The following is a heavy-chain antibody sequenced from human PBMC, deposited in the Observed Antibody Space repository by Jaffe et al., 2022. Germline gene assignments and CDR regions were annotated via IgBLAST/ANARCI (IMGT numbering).Heavy chain of an antibody. CDR1: GYSISSGYY. V-gene: IGHV4-38-2*01. CDR2: IYHSGST. Sequence: QVQLQESGPGLVKPSETLSLTCAVSGYSISSGYYWGWIRQPPGKGLEWIGSIYHSGSTYYNPSLKSRVTISVDTSKNQFSLKLSSVTAADTAVYYCARHGWGLSLLYYFDYWGQGTLVTVSS. J-gene: IGHJ4*02. CDR3: ARHGWGLSLLYYFDY. D-gene: IGHD1-26*01.